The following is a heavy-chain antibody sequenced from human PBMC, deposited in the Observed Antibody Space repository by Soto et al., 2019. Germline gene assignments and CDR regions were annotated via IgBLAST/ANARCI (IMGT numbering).Heavy chain of an antibody. CDR2: IYYSGST. Sequence: QLQLQESGPGLVKPSETLSLTCTVSGGSISSSSYYWGWIRQPPGKGLEWIGSIYYSGSTYYNPSIKSRVTIAVDTSTIQFSPKLCSLSAVETAVLHCARVKLYCGNPWWGQGTLVTVSS. J-gene: IGHJ4*02. CDR1: GGSISSSSYY. D-gene: IGHD2-21*01. V-gene: IGHV4-39*01. CDR3: ARVKLYCGNPW.